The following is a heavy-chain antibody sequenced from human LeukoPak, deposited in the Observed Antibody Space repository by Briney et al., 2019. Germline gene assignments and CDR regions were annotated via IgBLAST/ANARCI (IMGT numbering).Heavy chain of an antibody. CDR1: GGSFSGYY. CDR3: ARLEMAADY. V-gene: IGHV4-34*01. Sequence: SETLSLTCAVYGGSFSGYYWSWIRQPPGKGLEWIGEINHSGSTNYNPSLKSRVTISVDTSKNQFSLKLSSVTAADTAVYYCARLEMAADYWGQGTLVTVSS. CDR2: INHSGST. D-gene: IGHD5-24*01. J-gene: IGHJ4*02.